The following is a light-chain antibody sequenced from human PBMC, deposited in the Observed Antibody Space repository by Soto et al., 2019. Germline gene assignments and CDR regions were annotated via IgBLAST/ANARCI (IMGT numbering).Light chain of an antibody. CDR1: SSDVGNFAY. CDR2: DVT. J-gene: IGLJ1*01. Sequence: QSVLTQPASVSGSPGQSITISCTGSSSDVGNFAYVSWYQHHPGKAPKLMLYDVTNRPSGVSNRFSGSKSGNRASLTISGLQDEDEADYYCSSSTRFGTGTKVTVL. CDR3: SSSTR. V-gene: IGLV2-14*03.